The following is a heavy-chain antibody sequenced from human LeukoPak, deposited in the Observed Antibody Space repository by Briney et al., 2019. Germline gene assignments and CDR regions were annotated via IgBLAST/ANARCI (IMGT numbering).Heavy chain of an antibody. J-gene: IGHJ4*02. CDR3: ARNGGHNQEH. Sequence: PSETLPLTCDVSGASISRGSWWIWVRQPPGQGLVAIVAFSHSSINNFNPSLKRLATTTVDKSSNQFSLILISVTAADTAVYFCARNGGHNQEHWGQGTLVTVSS. D-gene: IGHD1-1*01. CDR2: FSHSSIN. CDR1: GASISRGSW. V-gene: IGHV4/OR15-8*01.